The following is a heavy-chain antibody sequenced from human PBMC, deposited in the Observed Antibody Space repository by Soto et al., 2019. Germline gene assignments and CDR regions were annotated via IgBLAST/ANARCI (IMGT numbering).Heavy chain of an antibody. V-gene: IGHV3-23*01. CDR1: GFTFSSYA. CDR2: ISGSGGST. J-gene: IGHJ4*02. D-gene: IGHD3-16*02. CDR3: AKDYDYVWGSYRRPGGIDY. Sequence: GGSLRLSCAASGFTFSSYAMSWVRQAPGKGLEWVSAISGSGGSTYYADSVKGRSTISRDNSKNTLYLQMNSLRAEDTAVYYCAKDYDYVWGSYRRPGGIDYWGQGTLVTVSS.